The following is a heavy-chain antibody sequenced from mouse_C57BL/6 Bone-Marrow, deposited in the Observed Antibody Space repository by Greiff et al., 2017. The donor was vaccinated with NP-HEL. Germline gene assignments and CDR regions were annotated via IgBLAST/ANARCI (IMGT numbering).Heavy chain of an antibody. Sequence: QVQLKQSGAELVRPGTSVKVSCKASGYAFTNYLIEWVKQRPGQGLEWIGVINPGSGGTNYNEKFKGKATLTADKSSSTAYMQLSSLTSEDSAVYFCAREGVDGFPYYFDYWGQGTTLTVSS. J-gene: IGHJ2*01. CDR1: GYAFTNYL. CDR3: AREGVDGFPYYFDY. V-gene: IGHV1-54*01. CDR2: INPGSGGT. D-gene: IGHD2-3*01.